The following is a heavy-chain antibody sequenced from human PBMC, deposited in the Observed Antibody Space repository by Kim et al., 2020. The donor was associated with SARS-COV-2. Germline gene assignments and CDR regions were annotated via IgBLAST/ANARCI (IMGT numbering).Heavy chain of an antibody. Sequence: ASVKVSCKASGYTFTGYYMHWVRQAPGQGLEWMGWINPNSGGTNYAQKFQGWVTMTRDTSISTAYMELSRLRSDDTAVYYCARDPAVAGTILGYYGMDVWGQGTTVTVSS. V-gene: IGHV1-2*04. CDR3: ARDPAVAGTILGYYGMDV. CDR1: GYTFTGYY. J-gene: IGHJ6*02. D-gene: IGHD6-19*01. CDR2: INPNSGGT.